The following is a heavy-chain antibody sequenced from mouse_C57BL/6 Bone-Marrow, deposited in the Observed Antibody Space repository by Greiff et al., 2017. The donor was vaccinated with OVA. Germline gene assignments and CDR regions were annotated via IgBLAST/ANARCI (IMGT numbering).Heavy chain of an antibody. D-gene: IGHD2-3*01. CDR2: IYPSDSET. CDR3: ARGGGWLLRYVDY. J-gene: IGHJ2*01. Sequence: QVQLQQPGAELVRPGSSVKLSCKASGYTFTSYWMDWVKQRPGQGLEWIGNIYPSDSETHYNQKFKDKATLTVDKSSSTAYMQLSSLTSEDSAVYYCARGGGWLLRYVDYWGQGTTLTVSS. CDR1: GYTFTSYW. V-gene: IGHV1-61*01.